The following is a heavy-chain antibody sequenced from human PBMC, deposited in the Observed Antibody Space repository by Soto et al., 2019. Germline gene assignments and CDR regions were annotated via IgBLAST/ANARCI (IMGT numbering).Heavy chain of an antibody. CDR2: ISSNGGST. D-gene: IGHD2-2*01. J-gene: IGHJ4*02. CDR3: VKGRGYCSSTSCYFDY. Sequence: GGSLRLSCSASGFTFSSYAIHWVRQAPGKGLEYVSAISSNGGSTYYADSVKGRFTISRDNSKNTLYLQMSSLRAEDTAVYYCVKGRGYCSSTSCYFDYWGQGTLVTV. V-gene: IGHV3-64D*06. CDR1: GFTFSSYA.